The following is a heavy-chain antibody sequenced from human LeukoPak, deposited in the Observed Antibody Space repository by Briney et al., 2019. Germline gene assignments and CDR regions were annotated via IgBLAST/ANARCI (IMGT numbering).Heavy chain of an antibody. D-gene: IGHD3-10*01. V-gene: IGHV1-2*02. CDR2: INPNSGGT. CDR1: GGTFSSYA. J-gene: IGHJ4*02. Sequence: ASVKVSCKASGGTFSSYAISWVRQAPGQGLEWMGWINPNSGGTNYAQKFQGRVTMTRDTSISTAYMELSRLRSDDTAVYYCARSRSGFFDYWGQGTLVTVSS. CDR3: ARSRSGFFDY.